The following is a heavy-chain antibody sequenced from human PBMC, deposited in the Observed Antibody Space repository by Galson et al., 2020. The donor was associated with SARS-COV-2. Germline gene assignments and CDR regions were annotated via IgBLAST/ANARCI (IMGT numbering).Heavy chain of an antibody. J-gene: IGHJ6*02. D-gene: IGHD1-20*01. CDR3: ARERYNWNDLGHWGLPARQHLVGNNGMDV. Sequence: GESLKISCTTSGYTFSSYVMDWVRQAPGQRLEWMGWIHAANGKTKYSQKFQGRVTITRDTAASTAHMELTSLTSEDTAIYYCARERYNWNDLGHWGLPARQHLVGNNGMDVWGQGTTVTVSS. V-gene: IGHV1-3*01. CDR1: GYTFSSYV. CDR2: IHAANGKT.